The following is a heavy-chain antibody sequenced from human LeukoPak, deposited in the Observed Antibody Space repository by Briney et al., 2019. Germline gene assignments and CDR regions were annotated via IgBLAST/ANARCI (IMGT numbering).Heavy chain of an antibody. CDR1: GGSISSSSYY. CDR2: IYYSGST. V-gene: IGHV4-30-4*08. Sequence: SETLSLTCTVSGGSISSSSYYWGWIRQPPGKGLEWIGYIYYSGSTYYNPSLKSRVTISVDTSKNQFSLKLSSVTAADTAVYYCARVAGAAATPWDWGQGTLVTVSS. D-gene: IGHD6-13*01. J-gene: IGHJ4*02. CDR3: ARVAGAAATPWD.